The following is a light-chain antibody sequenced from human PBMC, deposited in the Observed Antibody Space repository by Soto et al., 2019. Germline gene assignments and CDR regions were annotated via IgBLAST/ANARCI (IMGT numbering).Light chain of an antibody. Sequence: NFMLTQPHSVSESPGQTVTISCTRSSGNIANNYVQWYQQRPGSAPTTVIYDDDQRPSGVPDRFSGSIDRSSNSASLTISGLTTEDEADYYCSSYTSISTYVFGTGTKLTVL. CDR2: DDD. J-gene: IGLJ1*01. CDR3: SSYTSISTYV. CDR1: SGNIANNY. V-gene: IGLV6-57*04.